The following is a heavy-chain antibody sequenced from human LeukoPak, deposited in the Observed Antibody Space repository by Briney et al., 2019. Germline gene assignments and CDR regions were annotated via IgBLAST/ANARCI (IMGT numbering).Heavy chain of an antibody. CDR1: GFTFSNAW. J-gene: IGHJ4*02. D-gene: IGHD3-22*01. Sequence: KPGGSLRLSCAASGFTFSNAWMSWVRQAPGKGLEWVGRIKSKTDGGATHYAAAVKGRFTISRDDSKNTLYLQMNSLKTEDTAVYYCTTEAYYYDSGAIKYFDYWGQGTLVTVSS. CDR2: IKSKTDGGAT. CDR3: TTEAYYYDSGAIKYFDY. V-gene: IGHV3-15*01.